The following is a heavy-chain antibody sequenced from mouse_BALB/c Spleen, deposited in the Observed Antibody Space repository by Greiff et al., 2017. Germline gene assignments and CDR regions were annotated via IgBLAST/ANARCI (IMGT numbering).Heavy chain of an antibody. CDR2: ISSGSSTI. CDR1: GFTFSSFG. V-gene: IGHV5-17*02. Sequence: EVMLVESGGGLVQPGGSRKLSCAASGFTFSSFGMHWVRQAPEKGLEWVAYISSGSSTIYYADTVKGRFTISRDNPKNTLFLQMTSLRSEDTAMYYCARWDWDGAMDYWGQGTSVTVSS. CDR3: ARWDWDGAMDY. D-gene: IGHD4-1*01. J-gene: IGHJ4*01.